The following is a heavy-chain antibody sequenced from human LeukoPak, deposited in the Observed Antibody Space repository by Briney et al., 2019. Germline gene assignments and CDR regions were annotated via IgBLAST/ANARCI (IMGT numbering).Heavy chain of an antibody. CDR3: ARATCSSTSCYPHY. Sequence: SETLSLTCTVSGDSISGFYWNWIRQPPGKGLEWIGYIYYSGSTNYNPSLKSRVTISVDTSKNQFSLKLSSVTAADTAVYYCARATCSSTSCYPHYWGQGTLVTVSS. CDR2: IYYSGST. V-gene: IGHV4-59*01. D-gene: IGHD2-2*01. J-gene: IGHJ4*02. CDR1: GDSISGFY.